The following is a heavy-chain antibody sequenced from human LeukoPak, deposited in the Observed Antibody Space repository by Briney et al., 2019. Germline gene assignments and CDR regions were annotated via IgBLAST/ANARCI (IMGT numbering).Heavy chain of an antibody. CDR1: GFTFSTYA. Sequence: SGGSLRLSCAASGFTFSTYAMSWVRQAPGMGLEWVSSIRFNGGRSYYADSVKGRFTISRDNSKNTLFLQMDSLRADDTAFYYCASTASYCGFDCYSYFDYWGQGILVTVSS. CDR3: ASTASYCGFDCYSYFDY. V-gene: IGHV3-23*01. D-gene: IGHD2-21*02. J-gene: IGHJ4*02. CDR2: IRFNGGRS.